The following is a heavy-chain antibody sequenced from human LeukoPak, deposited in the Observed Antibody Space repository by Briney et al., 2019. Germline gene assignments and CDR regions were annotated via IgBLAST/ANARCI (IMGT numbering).Heavy chain of an antibody. CDR3: AREPLVPAAVGIDY. J-gene: IGHJ4*02. CDR2: IYHSGST. Sequence: SETLSLTCTVSGYSISSGYYWGWIRQPPGKGLEWIGSIYHSGSTYYNPSLKSRVTISVDTSKNQFSLKLSYVTAADPAVYYCAREPLVPAAVGIDYWGQGTLVTVSS. D-gene: IGHD2-2*01. V-gene: IGHV4-38-2*02. CDR1: GYSISSGYY.